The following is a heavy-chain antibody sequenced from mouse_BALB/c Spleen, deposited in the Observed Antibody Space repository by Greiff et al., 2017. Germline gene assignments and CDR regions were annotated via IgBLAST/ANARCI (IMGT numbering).Heavy chain of an antibody. D-gene: IGHD2-3*01. CDR1: GYTFTSYW. Sequence: EVMLVESGTVLARPGASVKMSCKASGYTFTSYWMHWVKQRPGQGLEWIGAIYPGNSDTSYNQKFKGKAKLTAVTSTSTAYMELSSLTNEDSAVYYCTRGLLHYYAMDYWGQGTSVTVSS. V-gene: IGHV1-5*01. CDR2: IYPGNSDT. J-gene: IGHJ4*01. CDR3: TRGLLHYYAMDY.